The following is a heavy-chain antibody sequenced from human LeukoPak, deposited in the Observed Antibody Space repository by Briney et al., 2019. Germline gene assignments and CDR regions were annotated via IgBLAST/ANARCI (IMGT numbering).Heavy chain of an antibody. CDR3: AKTTAGYSSGRYPGWPIDY. V-gene: IGHV3-7*03. J-gene: IGHJ4*02. Sequence: GSLRLSCAASGFTFRSFWMSWVRQAPGKGLEWVANINPDGSEKYYVDSVTGRFTISRDNAKNSLYLQMDSLRAEDTAVYYCAKTTAGYSSGRYPGWPIDYWGQGTLVTVSS. CDR1: GFTFRSFW. CDR2: INPDGSEK. D-gene: IGHD6-19*01.